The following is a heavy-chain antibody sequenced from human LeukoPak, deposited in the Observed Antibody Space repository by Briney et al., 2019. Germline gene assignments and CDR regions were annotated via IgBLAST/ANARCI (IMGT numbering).Heavy chain of an antibody. J-gene: IGHJ4*02. Sequence: SETLSRTCTVSGGSISSSSYYWGWIRQPPGKGLEWIGSIYYSGSTYYNPSLKSRVTISVDTSKNQFSLKLSSVTAADTAVYYCARDTYDSSGYYPRPAYYFDYWGQGTLVTVSS. CDR2: IYYSGST. CDR1: GGSISSSSYY. CDR3: ARDTYDSSGYYPRPAYYFDY. D-gene: IGHD3-22*01. V-gene: IGHV4-39*07.